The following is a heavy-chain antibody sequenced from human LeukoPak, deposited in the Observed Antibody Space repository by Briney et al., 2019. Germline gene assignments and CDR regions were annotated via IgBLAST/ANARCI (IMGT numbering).Heavy chain of an antibody. J-gene: IGHJ6*02. CDR3: AGLHDSSGYYPEYNGMDV. Sequence: SETLSLTYAVSCGSISSGAYSWSWIRPPPGKGLEWIEYIYHSGSTYYNPSLKSRVTISVDRSKNHFSLRLSSVTAADTAVYYCAGLHDSSGYYPEYNGMDVWGQGTTVTVSS. V-gene: IGHV4-30-2*01. CDR2: IYHSGST. D-gene: IGHD3-22*01. CDR1: CGSISSGAYS.